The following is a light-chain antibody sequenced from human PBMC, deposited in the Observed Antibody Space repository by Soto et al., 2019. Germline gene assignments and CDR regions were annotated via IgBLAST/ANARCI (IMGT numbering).Light chain of an antibody. Sequence: DVLMTQSPLSLPFTLGQPASISCTCSQSLVNSDGDTSLSWFQQRPGQSRRRLIEKVSKRDSGVPDRFSSSASGNDFTQKIGRLEAEDVGVYYGMQGTYWPTFGQGTKLEIK. CDR1: QSLVNSDGDTS. J-gene: IGKJ2*01. CDR3: MQGTYWPT. V-gene: IGKV2-30*01. CDR2: KVS.